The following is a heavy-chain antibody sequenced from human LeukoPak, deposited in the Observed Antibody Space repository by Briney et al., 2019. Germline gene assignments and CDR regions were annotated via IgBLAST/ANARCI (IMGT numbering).Heavy chain of an antibody. V-gene: IGHV6-1*01. D-gene: IGHD2-2*02. J-gene: IGHJ4*02. CDR2: TYYRSKWYN. CDR1: GDSVSSNSAA. Sequence: SQTLSLTCAISGDSVSSNSAAWNWIRQSPSRGLEWLGRTYYRSKWYNDYAVSVKSRITVNPDTSKTQFSLQLNSVTPEDTAVYYCARTLDCSSTSCYTLFDSGADYWGQGTLVTVSS. CDR3: ARTLDCSSTSCYTLFDSGADY.